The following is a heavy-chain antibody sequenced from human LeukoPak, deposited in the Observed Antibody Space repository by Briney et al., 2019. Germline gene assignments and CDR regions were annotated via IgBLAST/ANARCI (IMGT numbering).Heavy chain of an antibody. CDR3: ARVHGLRTNYYFDY. V-gene: IGHV4-30-2*01. J-gene: IGHJ4*02. CDR2: IYHSGST. Sequence: KSSETLSLTCTVSGGSISGFYWSWIRQPPGKGLEWIGYIYHSGSTYYNPSLKSRVTISVDRSKNQFSLKLSSVTAADTAVYCCARVHGLRTNYYFDYWGQGTLVTVSS. D-gene: IGHD4/OR15-4a*01. CDR1: GGSISGFY.